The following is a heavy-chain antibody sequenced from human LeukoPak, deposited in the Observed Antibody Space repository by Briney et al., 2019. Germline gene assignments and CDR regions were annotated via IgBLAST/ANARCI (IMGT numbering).Heavy chain of an antibody. CDR2: IYHGGST. CDR1: GYSISSDYY. CDR3: VRVSLMGINRGAFDI. J-gene: IGHJ3*02. D-gene: IGHD3-16*01. Sequence: SETLSLTCTVSGYSISSDYYWGWIRQPPGKGLEWIGSIYHGGSTYYNPSLKSRVTISVDTSKNQFSLKLSSVTAADTAVYYCVRVSLMGINRGAFDIWGQGTMVTVSS. V-gene: IGHV4-38-2*02.